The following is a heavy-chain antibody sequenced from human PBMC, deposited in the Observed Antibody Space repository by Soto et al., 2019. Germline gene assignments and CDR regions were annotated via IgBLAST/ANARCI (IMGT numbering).Heavy chain of an antibody. CDR1: GGTFSSYA. D-gene: IGHD2-15*01. J-gene: IGHJ6*02. CDR2: IIPIFGTA. Sequence: ASVKVSCKASGGTFSSYAISWVRQAPGQGLEWMGGIIPIFGTANYAQKFQGRVTITADESTSTAYMELSSLRSEDTAVYYCASSRRVVVAYYYGMDVWGQGTTVTVSS. V-gene: IGHV1-69*13. CDR3: ASSRRVVVAYYYGMDV.